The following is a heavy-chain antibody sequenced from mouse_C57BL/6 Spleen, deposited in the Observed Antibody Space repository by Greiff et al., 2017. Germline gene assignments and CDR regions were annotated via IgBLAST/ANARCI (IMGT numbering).Heavy chain of an antibody. V-gene: IGHV1-15*01. J-gene: IGHJ2*01. CDR2: IDPETGGT. CDR3: TRERSTTVVEYFDY. Sequence: QVQLQQSGAELVRPGASVTLSCKASGYTFTDYEMHWVKQTPVHGLEWIGAIDPETGGTAYNQKFKGKAILTADKSSSTAYMELRSLTSEDSAVYYCTRERSTTVVEYFDYWGQGTTLTVSS. CDR1: GYTFTDYE. D-gene: IGHD1-1*01.